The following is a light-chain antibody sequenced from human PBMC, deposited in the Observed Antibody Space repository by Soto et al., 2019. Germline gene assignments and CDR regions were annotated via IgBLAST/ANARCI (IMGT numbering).Light chain of an antibody. Sequence: EVVLTQYPGTLSLSPGERATLSCRARQLVHNYYLAWYQQQPGPAPRLLIYGASNRATGIPDRFSGSGSGTEFTLTISSLQPDDFATYYCQQYNNYLWTFGQGTKVDIK. V-gene: IGKV3-20*01. CDR1: QLVHNYY. CDR2: GAS. J-gene: IGKJ1*01. CDR3: QQYNNYLWT.